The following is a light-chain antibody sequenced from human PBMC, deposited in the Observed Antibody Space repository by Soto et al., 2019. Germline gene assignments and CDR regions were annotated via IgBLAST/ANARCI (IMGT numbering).Light chain of an antibody. CDR1: KLGDKY. Sequence: SYELTQPPSVSVSPGQTASITCSGDKLGDKYACWYQQKPGQSPVLVIYQDSKRPSGIPERSSGSNSGNTATLTISGTQAMDEADYYCQAWDSSTLVFGGGTKLTVL. J-gene: IGLJ2*01. V-gene: IGLV3-1*01. CDR3: QAWDSSTLV. CDR2: QDS.